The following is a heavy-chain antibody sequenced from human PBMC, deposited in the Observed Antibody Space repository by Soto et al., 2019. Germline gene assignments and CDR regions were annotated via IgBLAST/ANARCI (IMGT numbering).Heavy chain of an antibody. D-gene: IGHD2-15*01. CDR3: ARVNRYCSGGSCYVLIDY. J-gene: IGHJ4*02. CDR2: IYYSGST. CDR1: GGSISSGGYY. Sequence: QVQLQESGPGLVKPSQTLSLTCTVSGGSISSGGYYWSWIRQHPGKGLEWIGYIYYSGSTYYNPSLKSRVTISVDTSKNQCSLKLSSVTAADTAVYYCARVNRYCSGGSCYVLIDYWGQGTLVTVSS. V-gene: IGHV4-31*03.